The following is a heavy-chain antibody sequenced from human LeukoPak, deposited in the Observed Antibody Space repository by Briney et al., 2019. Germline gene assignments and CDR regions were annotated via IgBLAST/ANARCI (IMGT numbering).Heavy chain of an antibody. V-gene: IGHV3-11*04. CDR2: ISSSGSTI. D-gene: IGHD7-27*01. CDR3: ARANWGPYYFDY. Sequence: TGGSLRLSCAASGFTFSYFYMSWIRQAPGKGLEWVSYISSSGSTIFYADSVKGRFTISRDNAKNTLYLQMNSLRAEDTAVYYCARANWGPYYFDYWGQGTLVTVSS. J-gene: IGHJ4*02. CDR1: GFTFSYFY.